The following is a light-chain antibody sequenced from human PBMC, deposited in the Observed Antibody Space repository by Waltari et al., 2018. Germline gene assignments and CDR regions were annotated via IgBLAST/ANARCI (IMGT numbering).Light chain of an antibody. V-gene: IGKV1-5*03. CDR3: QQYNSYSRT. J-gene: IGKJ1*01. Sequence: DIQMTQSPSPLSASVGYRVTITCRASQSISIWLAWSQQKPGKAPKLLIYKASSLESGVPSRFSGSGSGTEFTLTISSLQPDDFATYYCQQYNSYSRTFGQGTKVEIK. CDR2: KAS. CDR1: QSISIW.